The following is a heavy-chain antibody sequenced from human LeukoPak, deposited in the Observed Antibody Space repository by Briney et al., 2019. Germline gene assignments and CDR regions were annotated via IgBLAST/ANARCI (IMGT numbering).Heavy chain of an antibody. Sequence: SETLSLTCTVTGGSIHNNYWSWIRQPPGKGLEWIGSMYSSGKSDYSPSLKNRVTMSIDTSKNQFSLKLSSVTAADTAVYYCARDLTAAGPVWGQGTMVTVSS. CDR2: MYSSGKS. V-gene: IGHV4-59*01. D-gene: IGHD6-13*01. CDR3: ARDLTAAGPV. J-gene: IGHJ3*01. CDR1: GGSIHNNY.